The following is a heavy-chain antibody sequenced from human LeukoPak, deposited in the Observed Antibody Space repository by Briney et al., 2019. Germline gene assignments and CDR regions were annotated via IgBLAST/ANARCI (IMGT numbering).Heavy chain of an antibody. J-gene: IGHJ5*02. CDR3: ARHSDYGGNLDNLFDP. D-gene: IGHD4-23*01. CDR2: IYYSGST. V-gene: IGHV4-39*01. CDR1: GGSISSSSYY. Sequence: SETLSLTCTVSGGSISSSSYYWGWIRQPPGKGLEWIGSIYYSGSTYYNPSLKGRVTISVATSKNPFSLKLSSATAAAPAVYYCARHSDYGGNLDNLFDPWGQGTLVTVSS.